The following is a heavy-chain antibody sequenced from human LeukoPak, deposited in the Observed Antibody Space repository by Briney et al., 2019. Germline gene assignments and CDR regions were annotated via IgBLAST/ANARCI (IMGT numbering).Heavy chain of an antibody. D-gene: IGHD2-2*01. Sequence: SVKVSCKASAFTFTWHYMHGMRQAPGQGLEWKWWINAYNGGTKSAQKFQGRVTMTRETSINTAYMELSRLRSDDTALYYCVSRYCSTPDCDSLFDNWGQGTLVTVSS. CDR3: VSRYCSTPDCDSLFDN. CDR2: INAYNGGT. CDR1: AFTFTWHY. V-gene: IGHV1-2*02. J-gene: IGHJ4*02.